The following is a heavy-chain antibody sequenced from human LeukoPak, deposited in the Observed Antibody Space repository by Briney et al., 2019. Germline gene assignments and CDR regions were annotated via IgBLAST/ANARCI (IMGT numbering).Heavy chain of an antibody. V-gene: IGHV4-59*01. J-gene: IGHJ4*02. CDR1: GGSIRGYY. CDR2: IYYTGST. Sequence: SETLSLTCTVSGGSIRGYYWSWIRQPPGKGLEFIGHIYYTGSTKYNPSLKSRVTISLDTSENQFSLKLSSVTTADTAVYYCARSAFYGDYCDYWGQGTLVTVSS. D-gene: IGHD4-17*01. CDR3: ARSAFYGDYCDY.